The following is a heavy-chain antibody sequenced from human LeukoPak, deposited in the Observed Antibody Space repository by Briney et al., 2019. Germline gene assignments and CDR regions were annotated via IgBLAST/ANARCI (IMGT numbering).Heavy chain of an antibody. D-gene: IGHD6-13*01. J-gene: IGHJ4*02. Sequence: GGSLRLSCVASGFTFSNYWMHWVRQAPGKGLVWVSRIKTDGSRTNYADSVKGRLTISRDNAKNTVYLEMNSLRSEDTAVYYCARAIGSSWGKVDYWGQGTLVTVSS. V-gene: IGHV3-74*01. CDR2: IKTDGSRT. CDR3: ARAIGSSWGKVDY. CDR1: GFTFSNYW.